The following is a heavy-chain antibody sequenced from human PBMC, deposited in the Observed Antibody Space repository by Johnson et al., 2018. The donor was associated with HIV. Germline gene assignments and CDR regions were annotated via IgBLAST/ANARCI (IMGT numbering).Heavy chain of an antibody. CDR2: ISSSDRT. Sequence: QVHLVESGGGLVKPGGSLRLSCAASGLTFSDYDMSWIRQAPGKGLEWVSYISSSDRTYSAVSVKGRFTISRDSSKNTLFLQMNSLRVEDTAIYYCAGRSSAWYEDAFDIWGQGTMVTVSS. V-gene: IGHV3-11*04. CDR3: AGRSSAWYEDAFDI. J-gene: IGHJ3*02. CDR1: GLTFSDYD. D-gene: IGHD6-19*01.